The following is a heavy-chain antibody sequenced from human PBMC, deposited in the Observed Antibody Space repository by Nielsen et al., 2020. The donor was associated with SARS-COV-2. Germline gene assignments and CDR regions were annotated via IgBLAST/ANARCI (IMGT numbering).Heavy chain of an antibody. V-gene: IGHV1-18*01. CDR1: GYTFTSYG. J-gene: IGHJ4*02. D-gene: IGHD3-22*01. Sequence: ASVKVSCKASGYTFTSYGISWVRQAPGQGLEWMGWISAYNGNTIYAQKLQGRVTMTTDTSTSTAYMELRSLRSDDTAVYYCARIVTDYYDSSGYSAVDLQPFDYWGQGTLVTVSS. CDR3: ARIVTDYYDSSGYSAVDLQPFDY. CDR2: ISAYNGNT.